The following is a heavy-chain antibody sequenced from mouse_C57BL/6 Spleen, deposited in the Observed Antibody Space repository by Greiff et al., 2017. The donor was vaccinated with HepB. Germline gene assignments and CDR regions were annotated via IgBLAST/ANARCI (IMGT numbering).Heavy chain of an antibody. CDR1: GYAFSSYW. Sequence: VQLQQSGAELVKPGASVKISCKASGYAFSSYWMNWVKQRPGKGLEWIGQIYPGDGDTNYNGKFKGKATLTADNSSSTAYLQLSSLTSEDSAVYFCARWRAAQATLAMDYWGQGTSVTVSS. J-gene: IGHJ4*01. CDR3: ARWRAAQATLAMDY. D-gene: IGHD3-2*02. V-gene: IGHV1-80*01. CDR2: IYPGDGDT.